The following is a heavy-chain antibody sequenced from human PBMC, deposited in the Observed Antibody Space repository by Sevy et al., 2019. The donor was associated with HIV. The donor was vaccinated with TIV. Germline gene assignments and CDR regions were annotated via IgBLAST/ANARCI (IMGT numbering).Heavy chain of an antibody. J-gene: IGHJ4*02. Sequence: GGSLRLSCAASGFTFSSYSMIWVRQAPGKGLEWVSSISSSNNYIYYADSLKGRFTISRDNAKNSLYLQMNSLRAEDTAVYYCARDLREYSSSSKYYFDYWGQGILVTVSS. V-gene: IGHV3-21*01. CDR3: ARDLREYSSSSKYYFDY. D-gene: IGHD6-6*01. CDR2: ISSSNNYI. CDR1: GFTFSSYS.